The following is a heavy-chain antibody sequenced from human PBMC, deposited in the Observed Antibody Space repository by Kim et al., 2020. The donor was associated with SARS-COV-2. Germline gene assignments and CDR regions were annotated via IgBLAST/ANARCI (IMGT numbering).Heavy chain of an antibody. D-gene: IGHD6-13*01. Sequence: SVKVSCKASGGTFSSYAISWVRQAPGQGLEWMGRIIPILGIANYAQKFQGRVTITADKSTSTAYMELSSLRSEDTAVYYCARDGSSSWYGHGNWFDPWGQGTLVTVSS. CDR2: IIPILGIA. CDR3: ARDGSSSWYGHGNWFDP. J-gene: IGHJ5*02. V-gene: IGHV1-69*04. CDR1: GGTFSSYA.